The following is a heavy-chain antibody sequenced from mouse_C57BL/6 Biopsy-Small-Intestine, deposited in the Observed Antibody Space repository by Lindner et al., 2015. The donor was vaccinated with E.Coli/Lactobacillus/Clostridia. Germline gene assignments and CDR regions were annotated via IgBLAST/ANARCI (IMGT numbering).Heavy chain of an antibody. CDR1: GYIFTGYR. CDR2: ISPNSGDT. CDR3: ARDLTETAYWEFDF. Sequence: SVKVSCKASGYIFTGYRVHWVRQAPGQGLEWMGWISPNSGDTEYAQNFQGRVTMTRDTSISTAYMELNSLTSDDTAVYYCARDLTETAYWEFDFWGQGTLVTVSS. V-gene: IGHV1-66*01. D-gene: IGHD4-1*01. J-gene: IGHJ4*01.